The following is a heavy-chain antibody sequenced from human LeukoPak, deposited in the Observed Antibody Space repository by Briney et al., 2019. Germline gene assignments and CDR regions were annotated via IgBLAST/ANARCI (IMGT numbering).Heavy chain of an antibody. D-gene: IGHD3-22*01. CDR1: GGTFSSYA. CDR2: MIPIFGTA. CDR3: ARARHYYDSSGTRYYFDY. Sequence: SVKVSCKASGGTFSSYAISWVRQAPGQGLEWMGGMIPIFGTANYAQKFQGRVTITADKSTSTAYMELSSLRSEDTAVYYCARARHYYDSSGTRYYFDYWGQGTLVTVSS. V-gene: IGHV1-69*06. J-gene: IGHJ4*02.